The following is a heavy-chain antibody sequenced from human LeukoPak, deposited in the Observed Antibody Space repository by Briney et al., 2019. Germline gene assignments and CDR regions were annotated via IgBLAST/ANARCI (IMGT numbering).Heavy chain of an antibody. D-gene: IGHD6-19*01. CDR1: GLILRGHA. V-gene: IGHV3-23*01. Sequence: GGSLTLSCEASGLILRGHAMSWVRQAPGKGLERVSGIGDSGEIERYADSVKGRFTISRDNFRNTVYLEMRSLRPEDTAVYYCAKGYSSGWTPFDYWGQGTQVTVSS. CDR2: IGDSGEIE. J-gene: IGHJ4*02. CDR3: AKGYSSGWTPFDY.